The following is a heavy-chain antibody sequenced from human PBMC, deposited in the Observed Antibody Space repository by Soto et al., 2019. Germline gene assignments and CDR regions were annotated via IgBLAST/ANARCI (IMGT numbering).Heavy chain of an antibody. J-gene: IGHJ6*02. CDR3: ARDPLVESSSWYRYGMDV. Sequence: GGSLRLSCAASGFTFSSYEMNWVRQAPGKGLEWVSYISSSGSTIYYADSVKGRFTISRDNAKNSLYLQMNSLRAEDTAVYYCARDPLVESSSWYRYGMDVWGQGTTVTVSS. CDR1: GFTFSSYE. CDR2: ISSSGSTI. D-gene: IGHD6-13*01. V-gene: IGHV3-48*03.